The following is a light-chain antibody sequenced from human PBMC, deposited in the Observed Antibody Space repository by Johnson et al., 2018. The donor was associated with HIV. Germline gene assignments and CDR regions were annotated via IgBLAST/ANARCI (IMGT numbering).Light chain of an antibody. CDR3: GTWDSSLSAGCYV. Sequence: QSILTQPPSVSAAPGQRVTISCSGSSFNIENYFVSWYQQLPGAAPRLVIYEDNKRPSGIPDRFSGSKSGASATLGITGLQTGDEADYYCGTWDSSLSAGCYVFGTGTKVTVL. CDR1: SFNIENYF. V-gene: IGLV1-51*02. CDR2: EDN. J-gene: IGLJ1*01.